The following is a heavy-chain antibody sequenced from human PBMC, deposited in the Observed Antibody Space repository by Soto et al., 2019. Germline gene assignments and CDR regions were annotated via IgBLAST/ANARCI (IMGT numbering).Heavy chain of an antibody. V-gene: IGHV4-31*03. Sequence: SETLSLTCTVSGGSISSGGYYWSWIRQHPGKGLEWIGYIYYSGSTYYNPSLKSRVTISVDTSKNQFSLKLSSVTAADTAVYYCAGTYYDFWSGPRPHYYYYGMDVWGQGTPVTVSS. CDR1: GGSISSGGYY. CDR3: AGTYYDFWSGPRPHYYYYGMDV. CDR2: IYYSGST. D-gene: IGHD3-3*01. J-gene: IGHJ6*02.